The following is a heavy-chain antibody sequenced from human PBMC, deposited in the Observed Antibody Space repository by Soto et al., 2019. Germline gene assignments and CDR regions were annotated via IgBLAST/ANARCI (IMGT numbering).Heavy chain of an antibody. D-gene: IGHD2-2*01. J-gene: IGHJ5*02. CDR2: ISLYSDGT. CDR3: ARVVPGAEAWFGP. V-gene: IGHV1-18*01. Sequence: ASVKGSCKTSGYTFSNYGITWVRQAPGQPLEWLGWISLYSDGTNYAQKFQGRVSMTTDTSTTTAYMELRSLRSDDTAVYYCARVVPGAEAWFGPWGQGTLVTVSS. CDR1: GYTFSNYG.